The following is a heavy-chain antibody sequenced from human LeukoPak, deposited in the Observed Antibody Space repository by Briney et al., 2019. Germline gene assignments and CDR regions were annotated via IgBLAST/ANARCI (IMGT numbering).Heavy chain of an antibody. CDR1: GFTFSSYG. V-gene: IGHV3-30*02. J-gene: IGHJ4*02. Sequence: GGSLRLSCAASGFTFSSYGIHWVRQAPGKGLEWVTFIRYDGSNKYYADSVKGRFTISRDNSKNTVYLQMNSLRGEDTVVCYCAKDLSTGYYIAYWGQGTLVTVSS. CDR2: IRYDGSNK. CDR3: AKDLSTGYYIAY. D-gene: IGHD3-9*01.